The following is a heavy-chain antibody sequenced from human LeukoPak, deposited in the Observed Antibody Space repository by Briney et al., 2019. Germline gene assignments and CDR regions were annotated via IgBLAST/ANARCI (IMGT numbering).Heavy chain of an antibody. CDR1: QFTVGRKY. D-gene: IGHD4-17*01. J-gene: IGHJ4*02. Sequence: GGSLRLSCAASQFTVGRKYMSWVRQAPGKGLEWVSAIYTGDSTKYADSVKGRFTISRDNSKNTLYLQINGLRVEDTAVYYCATRDSGDHPFFDYWGQGTLVTVSS. CDR2: IYTGDST. CDR3: ATRDSGDHPFFDY. V-gene: IGHV3-53*01.